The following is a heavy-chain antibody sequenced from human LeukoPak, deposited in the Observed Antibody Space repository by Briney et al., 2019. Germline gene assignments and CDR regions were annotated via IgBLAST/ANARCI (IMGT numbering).Heavy chain of an antibody. CDR3: ARHNWGSIYFDY. Sequence: SETLSLTCTVSGDSISGYYWSWIRQPPGKGLEWIGFIYYSGSTNYNPSLNSRVTISVDTSKNQFSLKLTSVPATDTAIYYCARHNWGSIYFDYWGQGTLVTVSS. D-gene: IGHD7-27*01. J-gene: IGHJ4*02. CDR1: GDSISGYY. V-gene: IGHV4-59*08. CDR2: IYYSGST.